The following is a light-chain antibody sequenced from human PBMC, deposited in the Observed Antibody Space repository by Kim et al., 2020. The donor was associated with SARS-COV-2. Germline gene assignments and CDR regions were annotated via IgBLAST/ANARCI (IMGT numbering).Light chain of an antibody. V-gene: IGLV3-1*01. CDR1: KLGDKY. CDR3: QVWDSSTV. CDR2: QDT. Sequence: SYELTQPPSVSVSPGQTATITCSGDKLGDKYVCWYQQKPGQSPLLVIYQDTKRPSGIPERFSGSTSGNTATLTISGTQAMDEADYYCQVWDSSTVFGGGTQLTVL. J-gene: IGLJ2*01.